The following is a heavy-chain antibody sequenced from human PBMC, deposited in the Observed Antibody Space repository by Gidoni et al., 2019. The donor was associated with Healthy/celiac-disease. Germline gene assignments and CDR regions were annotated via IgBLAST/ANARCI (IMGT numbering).Heavy chain of an antibody. D-gene: IGHD5-12*01. J-gene: IGHJ6*02. CDR3: ARDRSEMATITRYYYYGMDV. Sequence: EVQLVESGGGLVKPGGSLRISCAASGFTFSSYSMNWVRQAPGKGLGWVSSISSSSSYIYYADSVKGRFTISRDNAKNSLYLQMNSLRAEDTAVYYCARDRSEMATITRYYYYGMDVWGQGTTVTVSS. V-gene: IGHV3-21*01. CDR2: ISSSSSYI. CDR1: GFTFSSYS.